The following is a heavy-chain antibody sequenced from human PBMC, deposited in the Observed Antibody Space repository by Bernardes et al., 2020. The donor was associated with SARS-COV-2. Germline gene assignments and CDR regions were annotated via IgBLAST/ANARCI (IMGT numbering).Heavy chain of an antibody. CDR3: ARGPLRNFDY. J-gene: IGHJ4*02. D-gene: IGHD4-17*01. Sequence: SETLSLTCAFYGGSFSGYYWNWIRQSPGKGLEWLGEIHHGGTTNYNPSLKSRVTISVDTSKNQFSLKLTSVTAADSAVYYCARGPLRNFDYWGQGTLITVSS. CDR1: GGSFSGYY. CDR2: IHHGGTT. V-gene: IGHV4-34*01.